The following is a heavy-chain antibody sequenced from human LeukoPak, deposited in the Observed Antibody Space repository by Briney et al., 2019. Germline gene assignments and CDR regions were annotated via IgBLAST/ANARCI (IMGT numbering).Heavy chain of an antibody. V-gene: IGHV4-4*02. CDR2: MYLSGTT. Sequence: PSETLSLTCTVSGDSINSLDLWSWVRQPPGKGLEWIGEMYLSGTTHSNPSVKSRVTISIDKSKNQFFLNLSSVTAADSAVYYCAGLVGRYSSGLYYYYFDYWGQGTLVTVSS. CDR1: GDSINSLDL. D-gene: IGHD3-22*01. CDR3: AGLVGRYSSGLYYYYFDY. J-gene: IGHJ4*02.